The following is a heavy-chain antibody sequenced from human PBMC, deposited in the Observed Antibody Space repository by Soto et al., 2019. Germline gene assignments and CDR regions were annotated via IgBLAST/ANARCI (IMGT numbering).Heavy chain of an antibody. Sequence: SEPLSLTCTVSGGSISSYVRSLILLRVRKALGWIGGSYRRGAANYRRGVESRGTMSVDTSKNQVSLKLSSVTAADTAVYYSARVMGDWGTYYYYYGRDFWGQGTTVTVS. CDR1: GGSISSYV. D-gene: IGHD3-16*01. J-gene: IGHJ6*02. CDR3: ARVMGDWGTYYYYYGRDF. V-gene: IGHV4-4*07. CDR2: SYRRGAA.